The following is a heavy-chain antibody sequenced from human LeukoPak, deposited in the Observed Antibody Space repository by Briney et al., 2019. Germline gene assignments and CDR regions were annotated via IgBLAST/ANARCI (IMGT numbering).Heavy chain of an antibody. J-gene: IGHJ6*03. Sequence: SETLSLTCTVSGGSISTDAYYWGWIRQPPGKGLEWIASISYRGSTYYNPSLKSRVTMFVETSKNQFSLKLSSVTAADTAVYYCARLTTMVRGSSYYYYYYMDVWGKGTTVTISS. CDR2: ISYRGST. CDR3: ARLTTMVRGSSYYYYYYMDV. V-gene: IGHV4-39*01. D-gene: IGHD3-10*01. CDR1: GGSISTDAYY.